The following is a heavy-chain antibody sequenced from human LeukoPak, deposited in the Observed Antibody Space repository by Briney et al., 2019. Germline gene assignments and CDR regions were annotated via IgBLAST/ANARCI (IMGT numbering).Heavy chain of an antibody. J-gene: IGHJ4*02. V-gene: IGHV3-74*01. CDR2: INPDGSTT. Sequence: GGSLRLSCAASGFTFSSYWMHWVRQAPGKGLVWVSRINPDGSTTDYADSVQGRFTISRDNAKNMLYLQMNSLRAEDTAVYYCVRDLRESDFWGQGTLVTVSS. CDR3: VRDLRESDF. CDR1: GFTFSSYW.